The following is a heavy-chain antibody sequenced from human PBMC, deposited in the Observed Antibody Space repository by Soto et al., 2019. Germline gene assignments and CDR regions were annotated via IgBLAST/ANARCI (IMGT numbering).Heavy chain of an antibody. Sequence: GGSLRLSCAASGFTFSRYAIHWVRQAPGKGLEWVTLISYDGSIKNYADSVKGRFTISRDNSKNTLYLQMNSLRAEDTAVYYCARENDYYDSSGYYYALDYWGQGTLVTVSS. D-gene: IGHD3-22*01. CDR3: ARENDYYDSSGYYYALDY. CDR2: ISYDGSIK. J-gene: IGHJ4*02. V-gene: IGHV3-30-3*01. CDR1: GFTFSRYA.